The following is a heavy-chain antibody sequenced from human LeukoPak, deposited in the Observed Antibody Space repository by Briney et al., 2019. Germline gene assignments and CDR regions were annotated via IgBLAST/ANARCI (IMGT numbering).Heavy chain of an antibody. V-gene: IGHV3-64*02. CDR2: ISSNGGST. J-gene: IGHJ4*02. D-gene: IGHD3-22*01. CDR1: GFTFSSYA. CDR3: ARALDSSGYYTGPLGF. Sequence: PGGSLRLSCAASGFTFSSYAMHWVRQAPGKGLEYVSAISSNGGSTYYADSVKGRFTISRDNSKNTLYLQMGSLRAEDMAVYYCARALDSSGYYTGPLGFWGQGTLVTVSS.